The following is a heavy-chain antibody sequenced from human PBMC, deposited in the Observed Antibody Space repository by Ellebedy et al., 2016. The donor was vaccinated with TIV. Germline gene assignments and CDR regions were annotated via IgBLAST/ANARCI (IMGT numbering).Heavy chain of an antibody. Sequence: SETLSLTCTVSGGSISSYYWSWIRQPPGKGLEWIGYIYYSGSTNYNPSLKSRVTISVDTSKNQFSLKLSSVTAADTAVYYCARGKRYYDSSGYSWWFDPWGQGTLVTVSS. CDR2: IYYSGST. CDR3: ARGKRYYDSSGYSWWFDP. D-gene: IGHD3-22*01. V-gene: IGHV4-59*01. J-gene: IGHJ5*02. CDR1: GGSISSYY.